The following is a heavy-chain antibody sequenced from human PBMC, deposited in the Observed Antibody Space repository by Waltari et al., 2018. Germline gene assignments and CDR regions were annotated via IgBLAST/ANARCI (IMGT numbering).Heavy chain of an antibody. V-gene: IGHV3-23*01. CDR2: ISGSGRDT. J-gene: IGHJ5*02. CDR1: GFAFSSYA. CDR3: AKNYADGQPSYDS. Sequence: EVVLLESGGGLVQPGDSLRLSCAASGFAFSSYAMTWVSQAPGKGLQWISAISGSGRDTYYADSVKGRFTFSRDNSKNTLYLQMNSLRDEDTAIYYCAKNYADGQPSYDSWGQGTLVTVSS. D-gene: IGHD3-3*01.